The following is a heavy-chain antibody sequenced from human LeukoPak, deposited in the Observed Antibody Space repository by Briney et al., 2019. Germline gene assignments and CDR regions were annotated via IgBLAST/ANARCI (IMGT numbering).Heavy chain of an antibody. Sequence: ASVKVSCKASGGTFSSYAISWVRQAPGQGFEWMGGIIPIFGTANYAQKFQGRVTITADESTSTAYMELSNLRSEDTAVYYCARESTDYYDSSGYYYGPVYWGQGTLVTVSS. J-gene: IGHJ4*02. CDR3: ARESTDYYDSSGYYYGPVY. D-gene: IGHD3-22*01. V-gene: IGHV1-69*01. CDR2: IIPIFGTA. CDR1: GGTFSSYA.